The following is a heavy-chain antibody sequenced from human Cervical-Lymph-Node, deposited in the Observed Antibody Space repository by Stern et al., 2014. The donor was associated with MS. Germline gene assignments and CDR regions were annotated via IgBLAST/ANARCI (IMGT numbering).Heavy chain of an antibody. Sequence: EVQLVESGGGLVKPGGSLRLSCAASGFSFSTFTMNWVRQAPGKGLEWVASIGTATRHYADSVRGRFTISRDSAKNSVSLQMDSLRAEDTGVYYCTRDMSSCDFDYWGQGTLVTVSS. J-gene: IGHJ4*02. V-gene: IGHV3-21*01. D-gene: IGHD2-15*01. CDR2: IGTATR. CDR1: GFSFSTFT. CDR3: TRDMSSCDFDY.